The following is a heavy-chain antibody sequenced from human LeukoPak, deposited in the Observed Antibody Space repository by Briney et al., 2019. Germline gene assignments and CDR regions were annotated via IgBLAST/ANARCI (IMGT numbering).Heavy chain of an antibody. CDR1: GFTFDDYA. D-gene: IGHD3-3*01. CDR2: ISWNSGSI. J-gene: IGHJ6*02. CDR3: ARAEILEWLLNYYYGMDV. Sequence: GGSLRLSCAASGFTFDDYAMHWVRQAPGKGLEWVSGISWNSGSIGYADSVKGRFTISRDNAKNSLYLQMNSLRAEDTALYYCARAEILEWLLNYYYGMDVWGQGTTVTVSS. V-gene: IGHV3-9*01.